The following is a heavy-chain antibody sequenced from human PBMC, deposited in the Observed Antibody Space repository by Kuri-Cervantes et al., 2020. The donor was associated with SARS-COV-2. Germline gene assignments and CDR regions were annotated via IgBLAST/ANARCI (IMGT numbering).Heavy chain of an antibody. V-gene: IGHV3-15*01. D-gene: IGHD2-2*01. CDR2: IKSKTDGGTT. Sequence: GGFLRPSFAASGFTFSIAWMSWVRQAPGKGLEWVGRIKSKTDGGTTDYAAPVKGRFTISRDDSKNTLYLQMNSLKTEDTVVYYCTAPIPAAMLGMHYYGMDVWGQGTTVTVSS. CDR3: TAPIPAAMLGMHYYGMDV. J-gene: IGHJ6*02. CDR1: GFTFSIAW.